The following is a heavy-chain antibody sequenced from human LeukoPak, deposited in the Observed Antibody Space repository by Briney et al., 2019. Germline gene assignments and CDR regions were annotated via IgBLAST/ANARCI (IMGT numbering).Heavy chain of an antibody. CDR2: IYYSGST. CDR1: GGSISSGDYY. V-gene: IGHV4-30-4*08. J-gene: IGHJ4*02. CDR3: AREGSSSWNFDY. Sequence: SETLSLTCTVSGGSISSGDYYWSWIRQPPGKGLEWIGYIYYSGSTYYNPSLKSRVTISVDTSKNQFSLKLSSVTAADAAVYYCAREGSSSWNFDYWGQGTLVTVSS. D-gene: IGHD6-13*01.